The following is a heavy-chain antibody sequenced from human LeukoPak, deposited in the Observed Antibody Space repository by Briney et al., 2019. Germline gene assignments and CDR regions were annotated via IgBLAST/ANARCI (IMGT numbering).Heavy chain of an antibody. Sequence: PEGSLRLSCAASGFTFRTYSMNWVRQAPGKGLEWVSSISGSSSYIYYADSLKARFTISRDNSKNTLYLQMNSLRAEDTAVYYCARVSPGTPGYWGQGTLVTVSS. V-gene: IGHV3-21*01. CDR2: ISGSSSYI. CDR1: GFTFRTYS. J-gene: IGHJ4*02. CDR3: ARVSPGTPGY.